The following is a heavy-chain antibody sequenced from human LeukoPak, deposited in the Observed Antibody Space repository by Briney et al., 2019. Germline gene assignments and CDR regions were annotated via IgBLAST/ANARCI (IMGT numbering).Heavy chain of an antibody. Sequence: GSLRLSCAASGFTFSSYAMHWVRQAPGKGLEWVAVISYDGSNKYYADSVKGRFTISRDNSKNTLYLQMNSLRAEDTAVYYCARDMASISAEYFQHWGQGTLVTVSS. J-gene: IGHJ1*01. CDR2: ISYDGSNK. CDR3: ARDMASISAEYFQH. V-gene: IGHV3-30-3*01. CDR1: GFTFSSYA. D-gene: IGHD3-10*01.